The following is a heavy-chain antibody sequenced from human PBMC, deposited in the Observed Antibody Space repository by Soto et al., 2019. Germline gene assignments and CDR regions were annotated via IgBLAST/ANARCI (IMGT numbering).Heavy chain of an antibody. V-gene: IGHV5-51*01. J-gene: IGHJ6*02. CDR3: ASVVPTLTNNGMDV. CDR1: GYSFTTYW. CDR2: IYPGDYAT. D-gene: IGHD4-17*01. Sequence: GESLKISCQGSGYSFTTYWIGWVRQMPGKGLEWMGIIYPGDYATTYSPSFQGQVTISADKSISTAYLQWSSLRASDSAMYYCASVVPTLTNNGMDVWGQGTTVTVSS.